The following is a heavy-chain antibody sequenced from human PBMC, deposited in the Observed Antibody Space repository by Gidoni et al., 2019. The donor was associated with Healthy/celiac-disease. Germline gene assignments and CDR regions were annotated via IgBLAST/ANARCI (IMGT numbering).Heavy chain of an antibody. D-gene: IGHD5-12*01. V-gene: IGHV3-30-3*01. Sequence: QVQLVESGGGVVQPGRSLRLSCAASGFTFSSYAMHWVRQAPGKGLEWVAVISYDGSNKYYADSVKGRFTISRDNSKNTLYLQMNSLRAEDTAVYYCARPVSSVYNYDEYYFDYWGQGTLVTVSS. CDR2: ISYDGSNK. J-gene: IGHJ4*02. CDR1: GFTFSSYA. CDR3: ARPVSSVYNYDEYYFDY.